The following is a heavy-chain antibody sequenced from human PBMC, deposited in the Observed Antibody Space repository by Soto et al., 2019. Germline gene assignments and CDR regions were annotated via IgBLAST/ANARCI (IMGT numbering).Heavy chain of an antibody. CDR3: AKGSRSSRPYCFDY. CDR1: GFIFSDYA. CDR2: ITGSGDDT. Sequence: GGSLRLSCAASGFIFSDYAMSWVRQAPGKGLEWFSAITGSGDDTYHADSVKGRFTISRDNSDNTLYLQMSSLRAEDTAIYYCAKGSRSSRPYCFDYWGQGTLVTVSS. V-gene: IGHV3-23*01. D-gene: IGHD2-2*01. J-gene: IGHJ4*02.